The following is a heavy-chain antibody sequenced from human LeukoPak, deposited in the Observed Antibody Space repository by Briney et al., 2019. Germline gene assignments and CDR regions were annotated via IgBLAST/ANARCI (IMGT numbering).Heavy chain of an antibody. CDR2: IYPGDSDT. J-gene: IGHJ4*02. D-gene: IGHD6-13*01. Sequence: GESLKVSCKGSGYSFTSYWIGWVRQMPGKGLEWMGIIYPGDSDTRYSPSFQGQVTISADKSISTAYLQWCSLKASDTAMYYCARGGPGIAAAGPLGYWGQGTLVTVSS. CDR1: GYSFTSYW. CDR3: ARGGPGIAAAGPLGY. V-gene: IGHV5-51*01.